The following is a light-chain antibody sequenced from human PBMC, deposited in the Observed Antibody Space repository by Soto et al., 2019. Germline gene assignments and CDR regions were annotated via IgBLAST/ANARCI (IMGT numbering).Light chain of an antibody. CDR2: GAS. J-gene: IGKJ4*01. CDR1: QSVSSD. CDR3: QQYNNWPLT. V-gene: IGKV3-15*01. Sequence: EIVLTQSPATLSVAPGERATLSCRASQSVSSDLAWFQQKPGQAPRLLMYGASTRATGIPARFSGRGYGTEFTLTISSLQSEDFAIYHCQQYNNWPLTVGGGTKVEIK.